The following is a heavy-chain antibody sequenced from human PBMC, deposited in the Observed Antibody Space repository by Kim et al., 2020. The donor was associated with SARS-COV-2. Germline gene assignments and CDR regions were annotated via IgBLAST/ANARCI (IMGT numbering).Heavy chain of an antibody. J-gene: IGHJ5*02. V-gene: IGHV3-21*01. Sequence: VKGRFTISRDNANNSLYLQMNSLRAEDTAVYYCARESVLMVYAAYNWFDPWGQGTLVTVSS. D-gene: IGHD2-8*01. CDR3: ARESVLMVYAAYNWFDP.